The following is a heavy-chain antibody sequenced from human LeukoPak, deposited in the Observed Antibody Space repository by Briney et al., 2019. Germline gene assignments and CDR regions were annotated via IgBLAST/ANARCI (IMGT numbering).Heavy chain of an antibody. CDR1: GYTFTGYY. CDR2: INPNSGGT. V-gene: IGHV1-2*02. J-gene: IGHJ6*02. Sequence: ASVKVSRKASGYTFTGYYMHWVRQAPGQGLEWMGWINPNSGGTNYAQKFQGRVTMTRDTSISTAYMELSRLRSDDTAVYYCAREFAGSYYYYGMDVWGQGTTVTVSS. CDR3: AREFAGSYYYYGMDV. D-gene: IGHD6-25*01.